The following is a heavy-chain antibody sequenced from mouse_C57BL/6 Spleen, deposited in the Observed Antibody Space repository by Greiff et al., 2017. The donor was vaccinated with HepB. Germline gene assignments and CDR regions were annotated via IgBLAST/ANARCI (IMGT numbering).Heavy chain of an antibody. V-gene: IGHV5-9-1*02. CDR2: ISSGGDYI. J-gene: IGHJ1*03. D-gene: IGHD1-1*01. Sequence: EVHLVESGEGLVKPGGSLKLSCAASGFTFSSYAMSWVRQTPEKRLEWVAYISSGGDYIYYADTVKGRFTISRDNARNTLYLQMSSLKSEDTAMYYCTRGYGSSPVFDVWGTGTTVTVSS. CDR1: GFTFSSYA. CDR3: TRGYGSSPVFDV.